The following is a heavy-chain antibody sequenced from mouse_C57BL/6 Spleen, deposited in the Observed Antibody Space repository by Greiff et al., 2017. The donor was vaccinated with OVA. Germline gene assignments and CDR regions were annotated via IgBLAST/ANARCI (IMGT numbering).Heavy chain of an antibody. CDR1: GYSFTDYN. CDR2: INPNYGTT. J-gene: IGHJ1*03. D-gene: IGHD4-1*02. Sequence: EVQLVESGPELVKPGASVKISCKASGYSFTDYNMNWVKQSNGKSLEWIGVINPNYGTTSYNQKFKGKATLTVDQSSSTAYMQLNSLTSEDSAVYYCARPSTGTMRYFDVWGTGTTVTVSS. V-gene: IGHV1-39*01. CDR3: ARPSTGTMRYFDV.